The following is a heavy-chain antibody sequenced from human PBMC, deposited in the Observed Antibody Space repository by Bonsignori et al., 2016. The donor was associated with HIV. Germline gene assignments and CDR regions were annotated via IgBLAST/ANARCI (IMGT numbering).Heavy chain of an antibody. V-gene: IGHV4-34*01. D-gene: IGHD3-3*01. CDR3: ARGRHRLITIFGAAWAFDI. Sequence: RQAPGKGLEWIGEINHSGSTNYNPSLKSRVTISVDTSKNQFSLKLSSVTAADTAVYYCARGRHRLITIFGAAWAFDIWGQGTMVTVSS. J-gene: IGHJ3*02. CDR2: INHSGST.